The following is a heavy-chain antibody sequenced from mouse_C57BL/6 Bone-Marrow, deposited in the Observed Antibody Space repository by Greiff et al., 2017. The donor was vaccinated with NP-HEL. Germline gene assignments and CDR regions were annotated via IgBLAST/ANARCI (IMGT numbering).Heavy chain of an antibody. V-gene: IGHV1-53*01. J-gene: IGHJ1*03. CDR1: GYTFTSYW. CDR3: ARHGSSLSYWYFDV. CDR2: INPSNGGT. Sequence: VQLQQSGTELVKPGASVKLSCKASGYTFTSYWMHWVKQRPGQGLEWIGNINPSNGGTNYNEKFKSKATLTVDKSSSTAYMQLSSLTSEDSAVYYCARHGSSLSYWYFDVWGTGTTVTVSS. D-gene: IGHD1-1*01.